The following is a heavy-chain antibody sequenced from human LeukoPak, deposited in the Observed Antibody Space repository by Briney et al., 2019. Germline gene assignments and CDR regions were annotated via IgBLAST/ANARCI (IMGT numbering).Heavy chain of an antibody. CDR3: ARLQTHPGLFDY. Sequence: GESLKISCQGSGYSFNRYWIGWVRQMPGRGREWMGIIYPGDSDTRYSTSFQGLVTISADKSINTAYLQWGSLKASDTAMYFCARLQTHPGLFDYWGQGTLVTVSS. CDR2: IYPGDSDT. D-gene: IGHD4-23*01. J-gene: IGHJ4*02. V-gene: IGHV5-51*01. CDR1: GYSFNRYW.